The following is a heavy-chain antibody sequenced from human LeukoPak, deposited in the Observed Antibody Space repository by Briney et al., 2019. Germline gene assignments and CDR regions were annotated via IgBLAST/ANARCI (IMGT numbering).Heavy chain of an antibody. V-gene: IGHV3-30-3*01. CDR3: ARDRDGYNFPAY. J-gene: IGHJ4*02. Sequence: PGGSLRLSCVASGFIFSTYAMHWVRQAPGKGMESVAIIAYDGGNKWYADSVKDRFTISRDNSKNTVYLQINSLRAEDTALYYCARDRDGYNFPAYWGQGTLVTVSS. CDR1: GFIFSTYA. D-gene: IGHD5-24*01. CDR2: IAYDGGNK.